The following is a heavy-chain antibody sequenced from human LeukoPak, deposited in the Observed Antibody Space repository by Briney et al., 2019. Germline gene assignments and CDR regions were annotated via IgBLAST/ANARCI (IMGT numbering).Heavy chain of an antibody. CDR2: MYYSGST. CDR1: GGSSSSYY. D-gene: IGHD2-15*01. Sequence: SETLSLTCTVSGGSSSSYYWSWIRQPPGKGLEWIGYMYYSGSTDYNPSLKSRVTISVDTSKNQFSLKLSSVTAADTAVYYCARGYCSGATCYSFEYWGQGTLVTVSS. CDR3: ARGYCSGATCYSFEY. V-gene: IGHV4-59*01. J-gene: IGHJ4*02.